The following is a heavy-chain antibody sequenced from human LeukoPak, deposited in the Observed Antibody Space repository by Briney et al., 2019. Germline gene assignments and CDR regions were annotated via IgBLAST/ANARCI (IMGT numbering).Heavy chain of an antibody. Sequence: SETLSLTCTVSGGSISSSYWSWIRQPPGKGLEWIGYTSYSESTDYNPSLKSRVTMSVDTSKNQFSLKLTSVIAADTAVYYCVESGNRGYSYGYSAFDIWGQGTTVTVSS. V-gene: IGHV4-59*08. CDR1: GGSISSSY. CDR3: VESGNRGYSYGYSAFDI. CDR2: TSYSEST. D-gene: IGHD5-18*01. J-gene: IGHJ3*02.